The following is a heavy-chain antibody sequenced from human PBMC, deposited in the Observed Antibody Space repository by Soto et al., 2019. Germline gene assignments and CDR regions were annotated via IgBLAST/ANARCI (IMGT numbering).Heavy chain of an antibody. J-gene: IGHJ3*02. CDR2: ISGSGGST. D-gene: IGHD2-15*01. CDR3: AKEREIVVVVATVGAFDI. CDR1: GFTFSSYA. V-gene: IGHV3-23*01. Sequence: GGSLRLSCAASGFTFSSYAMSWVRQAPGKGLEWVSAISGSGGSTYYADSVKGRFTISRDNSKNTLYLQMNSLRAEDTAVYYCAKEREIVVVVATVGAFDIWGQGTMVTVSS.